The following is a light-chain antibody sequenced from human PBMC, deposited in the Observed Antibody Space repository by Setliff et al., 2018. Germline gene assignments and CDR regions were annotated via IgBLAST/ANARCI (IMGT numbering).Light chain of an antibody. CDR3: LSYTSKTTHAL. CDR1: SSDVGGYNY. Sequence: QSVLTQPAAVSGSPGQSITISCAGTSSDVGGYNYVSWYQQHPGKAPKLMIYEVTKRPSGVSDRFSGSKSGNTASLTISGLQAEDEADYYCLSYTSKTTHALVAGGTQLTVL. J-gene: IGLJ2*01. V-gene: IGLV2-14*03. CDR2: EVT.